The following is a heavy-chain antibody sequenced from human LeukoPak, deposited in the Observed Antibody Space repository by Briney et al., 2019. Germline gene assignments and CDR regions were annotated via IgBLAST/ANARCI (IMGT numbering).Heavy chain of an antibody. D-gene: IGHD3-22*01. Sequence: GGSLRLSCAASGFTFSDYYMSWIRQAPGKGLEWVSYISSSGSTIYYADSVKGRFTISRDNAKNSLYLQMKSLRAEDTAVYYCARAWFYDSSGYEINYWGQGTLVTVSS. J-gene: IGHJ4*02. CDR3: ARAWFYDSSGYEINY. V-gene: IGHV3-11*04. CDR1: GFTFSDYY. CDR2: ISSSGSTI.